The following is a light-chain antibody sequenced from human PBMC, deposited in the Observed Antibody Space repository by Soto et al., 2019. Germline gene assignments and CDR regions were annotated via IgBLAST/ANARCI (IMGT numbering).Light chain of an antibody. CDR3: QQYGSSPPIT. CDR2: GAS. V-gene: IGKV3-20*01. Sequence: EIVLTQSPGTLSLSPGERDPLSCRASQSVSSSYLAWYQQKPGQAPRLLIYGASSRATGIPHRFSGSGSATDFTLTISRLEPEDFAVYYCQQYGSSPPITFGQGTRLEIK. CDR1: QSVSSSY. J-gene: IGKJ5*01.